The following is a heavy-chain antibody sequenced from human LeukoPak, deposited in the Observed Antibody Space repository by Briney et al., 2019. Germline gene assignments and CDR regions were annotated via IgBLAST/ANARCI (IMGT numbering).Heavy chain of an antibody. CDR3: VRLYYHDASRPPL. D-gene: IGHD3-22*01. V-gene: IGHV4-59*04. J-gene: IGHJ4*02. CDR1: GGSFSGYY. CDR2: IYYTGRT. Sequence: SETLSLTCAVYGGSFSGYYWSWIRQPPGKGLDWLGNIYYTGRTYYNASLNSPVPMSVDASKNQFSLRLRSVTAADTARYYFVRLYYHDASRPPLWGQGTLVIVSS.